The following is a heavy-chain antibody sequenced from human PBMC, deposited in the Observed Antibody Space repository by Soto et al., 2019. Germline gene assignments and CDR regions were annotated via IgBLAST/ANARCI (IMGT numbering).Heavy chain of an antibody. V-gene: IGHV1-69*13. D-gene: IGHD6-13*01. CDR3: ARGGIIAAREYYYGMEV. Sequence: SVKVSCKASGGTFSSYAISWVRQAPGQGLEWMGGIIPIFGTANYAQKFQGRVTITADESTSTAYMEMSSLRSDDTAVYYCARGGIIAAREYYYGMEVWGQGTTVTVSS. CDR2: IIPIFGTA. CDR1: GGTFSSYA. J-gene: IGHJ6*02.